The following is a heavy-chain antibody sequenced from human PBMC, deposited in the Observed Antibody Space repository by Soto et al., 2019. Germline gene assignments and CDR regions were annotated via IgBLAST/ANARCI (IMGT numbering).Heavy chain of an antibody. D-gene: IGHD2-2*02. CDR3: AREGGRHCSPTRCYSAFDI. Sequence: GGSLRLSCVSSGFSFSAFGMNWVRQAPGKGLEWVSYISSSSSTIYYADSVKGRLTISRDNAKNSLFLQMDSLRDEDTAVYYCAREGGRHCSPTRCYSAFDIWGQGTMVTVSS. CDR1: GFSFSAFG. V-gene: IGHV3-48*02. CDR2: ISSSSSTI. J-gene: IGHJ3*02.